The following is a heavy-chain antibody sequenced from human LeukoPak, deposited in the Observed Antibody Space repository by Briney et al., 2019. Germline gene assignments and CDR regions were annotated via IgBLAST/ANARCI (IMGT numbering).Heavy chain of an antibody. J-gene: IGHJ4*02. CDR3: ARGCYVWGSYRYNSEDY. CDR2: INHSGST. D-gene: IGHD3-16*02. CDR1: GFTFSSYS. V-gene: IGHV4-34*01. Sequence: GSLRLSCAASGFTFSSYSMNWVRQPPGKGLEWIGEINHSGSTNYNPSLKSRVTISVDTSKNQFSLKLSSVTAADTAVYYCARGCYVWGSYRYNSEDYWGQGTLVTVSS.